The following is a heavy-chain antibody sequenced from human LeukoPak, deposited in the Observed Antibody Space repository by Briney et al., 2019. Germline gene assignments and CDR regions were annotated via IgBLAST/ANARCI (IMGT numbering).Heavy chain of an antibody. D-gene: IGHD4/OR15-4a*01. CDR1: GFTFSSYA. CDR2: ISGSGGNT. CDR3: AKDGYAMVSFFDY. J-gene: IGHJ4*02. V-gene: IGHV3-23*01. Sequence: GGSLRLSCAASGFTFSSYAMTWVRQAPGKGLEWVSGISGSGGNTYYADSVKGRFTISRDNSKNTLYLQLNSLRAEDTAVYHCAKDGYAMVSFFDYWGQGTLVSVSS.